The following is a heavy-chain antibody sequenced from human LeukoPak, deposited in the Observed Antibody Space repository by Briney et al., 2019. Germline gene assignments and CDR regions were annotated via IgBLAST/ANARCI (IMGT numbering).Heavy chain of an antibody. V-gene: IGHV1-69*13. D-gene: IGHD3-10*01. J-gene: IGHJ3*02. CDR1: GGTFSSYA. CDR2: IIPIFGTA. Sequence: ASVKVSCKASGGTFSSYAISWVRQAPGQGLEWMGGIIPIFGTANYAQKFQGRVTITADESTSTAYMDLSSLRSEDTAVYYCARRNYYGSGGGAFDIWGQGTMVTVSS. CDR3: ARRNYYGSGGGAFDI.